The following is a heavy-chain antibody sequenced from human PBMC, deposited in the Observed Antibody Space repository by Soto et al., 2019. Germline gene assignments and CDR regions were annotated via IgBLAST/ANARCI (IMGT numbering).Heavy chain of an antibody. V-gene: IGHV3-23*01. CDR2: ISGSGGST. J-gene: IGHJ4*02. D-gene: IGHD3-22*01. Sequence: VGSVRLSCASSGFTFSSYAMSWVRHAPGKGLEWVSAISGSGGSTYYADSVKGRFTISRDNSKNTLYLQMNSLRAEDTAVYYCAKENYHSSGYYLEYWGQGTLVTVSS. CDR1: GFTFSSYA. CDR3: AKENYHSSGYYLEY.